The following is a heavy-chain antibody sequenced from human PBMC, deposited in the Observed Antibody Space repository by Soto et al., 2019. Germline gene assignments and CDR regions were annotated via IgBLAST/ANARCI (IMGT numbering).Heavy chain of an antibody. J-gene: IGHJ5*02. Sequence: QLQLQESGPGLVKPSETLSLTCTVSGGSISSSSYYWGWIRQPPGKGLEWIGSIYYSGSTYYNPSLKSRVTISVDTSKNQFSLKLSSVTAADTAVYYCARSWVSASWFDPWGQGTLVTVSS. CDR2: IYYSGST. V-gene: IGHV4-39*01. CDR1: GGSISSSSYY. D-gene: IGHD1-26*01. CDR3: ARSWVSASWFDP.